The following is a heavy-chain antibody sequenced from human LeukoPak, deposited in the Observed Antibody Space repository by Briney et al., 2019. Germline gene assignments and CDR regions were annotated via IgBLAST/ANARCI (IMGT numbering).Heavy chain of an antibody. CDR1: GFTFSSYW. CDR2: IKQDGSEK. V-gene: IGHV3-7*02. D-gene: IGHD3-10*01. CDR3: ARIVLLGYGSGTRGDY. Sequence: GGSLRLSCAASGFTFSSYWMYWVRQAPGKGLEWVANIKQDGSEKYYVDSVKGRFTISRDNAKNSLYLQMNSLRAEDTAVYYCARIVLLGYGSGTRGDYWGQGTLVTVSS. J-gene: IGHJ4*02.